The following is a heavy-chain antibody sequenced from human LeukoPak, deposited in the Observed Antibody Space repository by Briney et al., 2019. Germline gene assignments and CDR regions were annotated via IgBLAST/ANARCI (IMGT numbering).Heavy chain of an antibody. J-gene: IGHJ5*02. V-gene: IGHV1-69*13. D-gene: IGHD1-1*01. CDR3: ARGFGRDTTGTSGPRFDP. Sequence: SVKVPCKASGGTFNSYAISWVRQAPGQGLEWMGGIIPIFGTANYAQKFQGRVTITADESTSTAYMELSSLRSEDTAVYYCARGFGRDTTGTSGPRFDPWGQGTLVTVSS. CDR1: GGTFNSYA. CDR2: IIPIFGTA.